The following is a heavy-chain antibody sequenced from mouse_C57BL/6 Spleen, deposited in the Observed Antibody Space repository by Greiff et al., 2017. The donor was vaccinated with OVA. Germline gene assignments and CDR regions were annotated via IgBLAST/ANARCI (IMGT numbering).Heavy chain of an antibody. D-gene: IGHD1-1*01. CDR3: TREGVGCDY. CDR1: GYTFTDSE. Sequence: VQLQQSGAELVRPGASVPLSCKASGYTFTDSEMHWVKQPPVHGLEWIGAIDPETGGTAYNQKFKGKAILTADKSSSTAYMELRSLTSEDSAVYYCTREGVGCDYWGQGTSLTVSS. J-gene: IGHJ2*02. CDR2: IDPETGGT. V-gene: IGHV1-15*01.